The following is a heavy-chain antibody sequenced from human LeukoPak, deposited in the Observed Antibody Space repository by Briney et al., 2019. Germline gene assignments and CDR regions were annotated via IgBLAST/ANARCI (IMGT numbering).Heavy chain of an antibody. V-gene: IGHV3-23*01. Sequence: GGSLRLSCAASGFTFSSYAMIWVRQAPGKGLDWVSAISGSGDNTFYADSVKGRFTISRDNSKNTLYLQMHTLRAEDTAVYYCAKRGSTWHFAYWGQGTLVTVSS. CDR1: GFTFSSYA. CDR2: ISGSGDNT. J-gene: IGHJ4*02. D-gene: IGHD6-13*01. CDR3: AKRGSTWHFAY.